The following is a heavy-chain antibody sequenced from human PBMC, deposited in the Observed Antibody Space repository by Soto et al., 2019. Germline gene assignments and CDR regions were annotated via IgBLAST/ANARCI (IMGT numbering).Heavy chain of an antibody. CDR1: GFTFSSYS. D-gene: IGHD1-1*01. J-gene: IGHJ5*02. Sequence: GGSLRLSCAASGFTFSSYSMNWVRQAPGKGLEWVSSISSSSSYIYYADSVKGRFTISRDNAKNSLYLQMNSLRAEDTAVYYCARDHKGYGIDGLNWFDPWGQGTQVTAPQ. V-gene: IGHV3-21*01. CDR2: ISSSSSYI. CDR3: ARDHKGYGIDGLNWFDP.